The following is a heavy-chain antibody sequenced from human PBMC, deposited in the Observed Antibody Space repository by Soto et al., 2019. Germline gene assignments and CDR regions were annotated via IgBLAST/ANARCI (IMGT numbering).Heavy chain of an antibody. CDR1: GFTFSSYG. D-gene: IGHD6-13*01. J-gene: IGHJ4*02. CDR2: TWYDGGNK. Sequence: QVQLVESGRGVVQPGRSLRLSCAASGFTFSSYGMHWVRQAPGKGLEWVAVTWYDGGNKYYADSVKGRFTISRDNSKNTLYLQMNSLRAEDTAVYYCARPMNAIAGYFDYWGQGTLVTVSS. V-gene: IGHV3-33*01. CDR3: ARPMNAIAGYFDY.